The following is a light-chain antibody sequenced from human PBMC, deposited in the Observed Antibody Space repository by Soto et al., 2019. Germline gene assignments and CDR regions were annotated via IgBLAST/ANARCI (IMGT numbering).Light chain of an antibody. CDR1: QSVTTN. J-gene: IGKJ5*01. CDR3: QQYNNWPFS. CDR2: DVS. Sequence: DIVLTQSPGTLSLSPVERATLSGRASQSVTTNFAWYQQKSGQSPRLLIYDVSSRATGVPSRFSGTGSETDFTLTISGLQSEDSAIYVCQQYNNWPFSFGPGTRLEIK. V-gene: IGKV3-15*01.